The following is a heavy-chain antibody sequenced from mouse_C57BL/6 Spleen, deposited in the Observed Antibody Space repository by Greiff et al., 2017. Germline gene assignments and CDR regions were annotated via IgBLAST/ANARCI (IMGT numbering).Heavy chain of an antibody. V-gene: IGHV1-64*01. J-gene: IGHJ4*01. CDR3: AREDYDFYAMDY. D-gene: IGHD2-4*01. CDR1: GYTFTSYW. Sequence: QVQLKQPGAELVKPGASVKLSCKASGYTFTSYWMHWVKQRPGQGLEWIGMIHPNSGSTNYNEKFKSKATLTVDKSSSTAYMQLSSLTSEDSAVYYCAREDYDFYAMDYWGQGTSVTVSS. CDR2: IHPNSGST.